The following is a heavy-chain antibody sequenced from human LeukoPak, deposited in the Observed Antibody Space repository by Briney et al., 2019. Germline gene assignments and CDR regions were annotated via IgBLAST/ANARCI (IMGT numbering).Heavy chain of an antibody. J-gene: IGHJ5*02. CDR3: ARGFSSGSNWFDP. D-gene: IGHD3-22*01. CDR1: GYTFTSYT. V-gene: IGHV1-18*01. CDR2: ISAYTGNT. Sequence: ASVKVSCKASGYTFTSYTMSWVRQAPGQGLEWMGWISAYTGNTNYAQNLQGRVSMTTDTSTSIAYMELRSLRFDDTAVYYCARGFSSGSNWFDPWGQGTLVTVSS.